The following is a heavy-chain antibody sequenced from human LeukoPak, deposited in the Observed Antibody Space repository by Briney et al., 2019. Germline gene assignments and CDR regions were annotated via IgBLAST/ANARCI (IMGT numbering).Heavy chain of an antibody. CDR3: AREVKTYYDSRGFGSQH. CDR1: GDSISSSNW. D-gene: IGHD3-22*01. V-gene: IGHV4-4*02. Sequence: SETLSLTCTVSGDSISSSNWWSWVRQPPGKGLEWIGEIFQSGHTNYNPSLKSRLTISLDKSKNQFSLRLNSVTAADTAVYYCAREVKTYYDSRGFGSQHWGQGTLIIVSS. CDR2: IFQSGHT. J-gene: IGHJ1*01.